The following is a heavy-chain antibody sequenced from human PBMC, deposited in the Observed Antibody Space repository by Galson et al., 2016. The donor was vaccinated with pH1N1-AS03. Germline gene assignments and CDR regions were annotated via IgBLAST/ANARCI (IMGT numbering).Heavy chain of an antibody. CDR2: INTDSGVT. CDR3: SRDPRGPCTSATCPTTYYFGMDV. D-gene: IGHD2-2*01. J-gene: IGHJ6*02. CDR1: GYIFTGFY. Sequence: SVKVSCKASGYIFTGFYVHWVRQAPGQGLEWMGWINTDSGVTNYAQKFEAWVTMTRDTSVSKAYMELYGLNSDDTAVYYCSRDPRGPCTSATCPTTYYFGMDVWGQGTTVIVSS. V-gene: IGHV1-2*04.